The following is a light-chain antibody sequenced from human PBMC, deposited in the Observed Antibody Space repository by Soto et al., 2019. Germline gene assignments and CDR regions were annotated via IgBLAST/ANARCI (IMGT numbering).Light chain of an antibody. CDR3: SSYTASSTLV. Sequence: QSALTQPASVSGSPGQSITISCTGTNSDVGGYIFVSWYQQQPGKAPKLMIYGVTNRPSGVSNRFSGSKSGDTASLTISGLQAEDEADYYCSSYTASSTLVFGGGTKLTVL. CDR2: GVT. CDR1: NSDVGGYIF. V-gene: IGLV2-14*01. J-gene: IGLJ3*02.